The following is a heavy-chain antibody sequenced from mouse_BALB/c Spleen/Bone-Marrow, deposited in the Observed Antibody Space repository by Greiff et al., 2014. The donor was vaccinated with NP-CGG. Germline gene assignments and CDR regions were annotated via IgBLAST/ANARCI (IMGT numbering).Heavy chain of an antibody. D-gene: IGHD1-1*01. Sequence: DLVKPGASVKLSCKASGYTFTSYWINWIKQRPGQGLEWIGRIAPGSGSTYYDEMFKGKATLTVDTSSSTAYIQLSSLSSEDSAVYFCARSYYGRAMDDWGQGTSVTVSS. CDR2: IAPGSGST. CDR3: ARSYYGRAMDD. V-gene: IGHV1S41*01. J-gene: IGHJ4*01. CDR1: GYTFTSYW.